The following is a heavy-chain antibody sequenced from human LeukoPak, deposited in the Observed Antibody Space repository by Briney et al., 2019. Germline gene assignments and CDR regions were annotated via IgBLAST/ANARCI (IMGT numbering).Heavy chain of an antibody. CDR3: ATLPYYYDSSGSYYFDY. Sequence: GGSLRLSCAASGFTFSSYDMNWVRQAPGKGLEWVSYISSSGSTIYYGDSVKGRFTISRDNAKNSLYLQMNSLRVEDTAVYYCATLPYYYDSSGSYYFDYWGQGTLVTVSS. D-gene: IGHD3-22*01. CDR1: GFTFSSYD. CDR2: ISSSGSTI. V-gene: IGHV3-48*03. J-gene: IGHJ4*02.